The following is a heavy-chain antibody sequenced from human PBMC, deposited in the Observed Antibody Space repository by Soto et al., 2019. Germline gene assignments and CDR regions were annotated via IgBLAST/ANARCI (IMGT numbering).Heavy chain of an antibody. V-gene: IGHV3-48*01. CDR2: INRDSNT. J-gene: IGHJ4*02. CDR1: GFTFSNHV. CDR3: VNGDYY. Sequence: EEQLVESGGGLVQPGGSLRLSCAASGFTFSNHVMNWVRQAPGRGLEWVSSINRDSNTFYADSVKGRFTISRDNAKDSLYLQMHRLRADDTAVYYCVNGDYYVGQGTMVTVSS. D-gene: IGHD4-17*01.